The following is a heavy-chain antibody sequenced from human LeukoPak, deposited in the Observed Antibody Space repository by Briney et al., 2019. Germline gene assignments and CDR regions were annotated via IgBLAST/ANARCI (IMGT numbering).Heavy chain of an antibody. V-gene: IGHV3-23*01. CDR3: AREEAVRRFGHDY. CDR2: IGGSGGDT. D-gene: IGHD6-6*01. CDR1: GFTFGDYA. Sequence: GGSLRLSCTASGFTFGDYAMSWVRQAPGKGLEWVSAIGGSGGDTYYADSVKGRFTISRDNSKNTLNLQMNSLRAEDSAVYYCAREEAVRRFGHDYWGQGRLVTVSS. J-gene: IGHJ4*02.